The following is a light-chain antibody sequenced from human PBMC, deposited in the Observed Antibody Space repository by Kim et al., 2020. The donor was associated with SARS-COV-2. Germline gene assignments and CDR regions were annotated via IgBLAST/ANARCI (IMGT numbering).Light chain of an antibody. CDR2: GNS. Sequence: RGPIPCTGRRSNIGAGYDVHWYQQLPGTAPKLLIYGNSNRPSGVPDRFSGSKSGTSASLAITGLQAEDEADYYCQSYDSSLSGSVFGGGTKLTVL. CDR3: QSYDSSLSGSV. V-gene: IGLV1-40*01. J-gene: IGLJ3*02. CDR1: RSNIGAGYD.